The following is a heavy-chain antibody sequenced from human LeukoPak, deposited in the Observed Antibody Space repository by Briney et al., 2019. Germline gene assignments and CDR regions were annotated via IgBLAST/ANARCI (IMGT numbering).Heavy chain of an antibody. V-gene: IGHV3-30*02. D-gene: IGHD4-17*01. CDR3: AKGPIQDYGDFYFDY. Sequence: GGSLRLSCAASGFTFSSFGMHWVRQAPGKGLEWVAYIQFHGASRFYADSVKGRLTISRDNSKNTLYLQMNNLRPEDTAVYYCAKGPIQDYGDFYFDYWGQGALVTVSP. J-gene: IGHJ4*02. CDR1: GFTFSSFG. CDR2: IQFHGASR.